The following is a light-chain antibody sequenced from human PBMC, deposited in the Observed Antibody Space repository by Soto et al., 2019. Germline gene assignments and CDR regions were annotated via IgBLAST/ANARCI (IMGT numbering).Light chain of an antibody. CDR3: QETYTTPLT. V-gene: IGKV1-39*01. J-gene: IGKJ4*01. Sequence: DIQMPKSPSSLSASVGDRVTISCRASQSINNYLNWYQQKPGKAPKLLIYATSSLQSGVPSRFSGSGSGTDYTLTISSLQPEDFATDDCQETYTTPLTFGGGTQVYIK. CDR1: QSINNY. CDR2: ATS.